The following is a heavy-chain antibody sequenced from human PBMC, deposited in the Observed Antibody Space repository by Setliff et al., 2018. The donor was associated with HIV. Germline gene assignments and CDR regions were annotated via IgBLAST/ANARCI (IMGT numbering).Heavy chain of an antibody. D-gene: IGHD1-1*01. CDR1: GFTFSSYE. Sequence: PGGSLRLSCAASGFTFSSYEMNWVRQAPGKGLEWVSYISSSGSTIYYADSVKGRFTISRDNAKNSLYLQMNSLRAEDTAVYYCASRSAGLYYFDYWGQGTLVTVSS. CDR3: ASRSAGLYYFDY. V-gene: IGHV3-48*03. CDR2: ISSSGSTI. J-gene: IGHJ4*02.